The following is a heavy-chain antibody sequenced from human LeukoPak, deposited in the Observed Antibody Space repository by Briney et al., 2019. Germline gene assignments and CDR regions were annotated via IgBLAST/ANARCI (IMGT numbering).Heavy chain of an antibody. CDR1: GGSISSSSYY. J-gene: IGHJ3*02. V-gene: IGHV4-39*07. CDR2: IYYSGST. D-gene: IGHD3-22*01. CDR3: ARIVVVKGSSAFDI. Sequence: PSETLSLTCTVSGGSISSSSYYWGWIRQPPGKGLEWIGSIYYSGSTYYNPSLKSRVTISVDTSKNQFSLKLSSVTAADTAVYYCARIVVVKGSSAFDIWGQGTMVTVSS.